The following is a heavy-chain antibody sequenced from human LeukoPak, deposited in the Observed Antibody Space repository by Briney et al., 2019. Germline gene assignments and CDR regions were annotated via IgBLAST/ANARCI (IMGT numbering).Heavy chain of an antibody. CDR2: IYYSGST. CDR3: ARIRMITFGGVIDY. J-gene: IGHJ4*02. CDR1: GGSISSGDYY. V-gene: IGHV4-30-4*08. D-gene: IGHD3-16*01. Sequence: SETLSLTCTVSGGSISSGDYYWSWIRQPPGKGLEWIGYIYYSGSTYYNPSLKSRVTISVDTSENQFSLKLSSVTAADTAVYYCARIRMITFGGVIDYWGQGTLVTVSS.